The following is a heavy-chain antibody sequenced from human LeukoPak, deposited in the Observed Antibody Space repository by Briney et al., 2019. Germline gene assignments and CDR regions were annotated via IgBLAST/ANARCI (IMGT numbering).Heavy chain of an antibody. Sequence: LGGSLRLSCAASGFTVSTNYMNWVRQAPGKGLEWVSAIYSGGNTYYADSVKGRFTISRDNSKNTLYLQMNSLRADDTAVYYCARGYYYDSSGYYLVYWGQGTLVTVSS. CDR2: IYSGGNT. D-gene: IGHD3-22*01. CDR3: ARGYYYDSSGYYLVY. V-gene: IGHV3-66*01. J-gene: IGHJ4*02. CDR1: GFTVSTNY.